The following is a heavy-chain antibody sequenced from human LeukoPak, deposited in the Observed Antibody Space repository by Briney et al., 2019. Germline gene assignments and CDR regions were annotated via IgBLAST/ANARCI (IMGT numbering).Heavy chain of an antibody. J-gene: IGHJ4*02. CDR2: IKSKTDGGTT. Sequence: PGGSLRLSCVASDFTFDFYWMTWVRQAPGKGLEWVGRIKSKTDGGTTDYAAPVKGRFTISRDDSKNTLYLQMNSLKTEDTAVYYCATWPHLYYYDNSGSGYWGQGTLVTVSS. CDR3: ATWPHLYYYDNSGSGY. D-gene: IGHD3-22*01. CDR1: DFTFDFYW. V-gene: IGHV3-15*07.